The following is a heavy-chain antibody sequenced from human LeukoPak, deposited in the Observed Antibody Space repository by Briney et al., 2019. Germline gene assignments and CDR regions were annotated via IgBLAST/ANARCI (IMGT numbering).Heavy chain of an antibody. CDR2: VNTDGSST. J-gene: IGHJ4*02. CDR3: ARGSIGHSSSPSDY. V-gene: IGHV3-74*01. CDR1: GFTFSSYW. D-gene: IGHD6-6*01. Sequence: GGSLRLSCAASGFTFSSYWMHWVRQAPGKGLVWVSCVNTDGSSTSYADSVKGRFTISRDNANNTLYLQMNSLRAEDTAVYYCARGSIGHSSSPSDYWGQGTLVTVSS.